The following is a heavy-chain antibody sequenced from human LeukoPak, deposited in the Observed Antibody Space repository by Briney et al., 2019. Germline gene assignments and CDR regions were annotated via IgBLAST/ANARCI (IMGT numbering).Heavy chain of an antibody. CDR2: INPNSGGT. V-gene: IGHV1-2*02. CDR3: ATGDFYVSGSYFAD. CDR1: GYTFTGYY. Sequence: ASVKVSCKASGYTFTGYYMHWVRQAPGQGLEWMGWINPNSGGTNYAQKFQGRVTMTRDTSTDTAYMELSSLRSEDTAVYYCATGDFYVSGSYFADWGQGTLVTVSS. J-gene: IGHJ4*02. D-gene: IGHD3-10*01.